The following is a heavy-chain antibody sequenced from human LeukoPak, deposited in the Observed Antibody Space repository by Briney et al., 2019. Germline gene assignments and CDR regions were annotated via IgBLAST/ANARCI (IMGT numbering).Heavy chain of an antibody. Sequence: PGGSLRLSCAASGFTFDDYVMTWVRQAPGKGLEWVSSINWNGGSIGYADSVKGRFTISRDNAKNSLYLQMNSLRAEDTALYYCAKDTNYDSSGYYDYWGQGTLVTVSS. CDR1: GFTFDDYV. V-gene: IGHV3-20*04. D-gene: IGHD3-22*01. CDR3: AKDTNYDSSGYYDY. CDR2: INWNGGSI. J-gene: IGHJ4*02.